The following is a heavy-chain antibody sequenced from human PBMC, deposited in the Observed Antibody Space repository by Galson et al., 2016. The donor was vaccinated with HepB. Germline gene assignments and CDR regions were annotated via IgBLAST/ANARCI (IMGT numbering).Heavy chain of an antibody. V-gene: IGHV1-46*01. CDR1: GYTFTAYY. Sequence: SVKVSCKASGYTFTAYYIHWVRQAPGQGLEWIGMIKPSGGRTSYAQKFRGRVSMTRDTSTSTVYMELSSQRSEDTAVYYCARGIVATHSYGMDVWGQGTTVTCSS. D-gene: IGHD5-12*01. CDR3: ARGIVATHSYGMDV. CDR2: IKPSGGRT. J-gene: IGHJ6*02.